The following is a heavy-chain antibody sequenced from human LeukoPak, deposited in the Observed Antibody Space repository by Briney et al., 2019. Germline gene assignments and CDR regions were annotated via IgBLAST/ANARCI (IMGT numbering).Heavy chain of an antibody. CDR1: GFTFSNAW. Sequence: RSGGSLRLSCAASGFTFSNAWMSWVRQAPGKGLEWVGRIKSKTDGGTTDYAAPVKGRFTISRDDSKNTLYLQMNSLKTEDTAVYYCTTVPFYSGGYYWADYWGQGTLVTVSS. CDR3: TTVPFYSGGYYWADY. D-gene: IGHD1-26*01. CDR2: IKSKTDGGTT. V-gene: IGHV3-15*01. J-gene: IGHJ4*02.